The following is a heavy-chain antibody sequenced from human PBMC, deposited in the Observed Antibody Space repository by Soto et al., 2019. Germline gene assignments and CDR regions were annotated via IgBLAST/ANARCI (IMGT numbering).Heavy chain of an antibody. Sequence: QVQLQESGPGLVKPSQTLSLTCTVSGGSISSGGYYWSWIRQHPGKGLEWIGYIYYSGSTYYNPSLKGRVTKSVDTSKNQCSLRLSSVAAADTAVYYCARGGRRSPGKDVWGQGTTVTVSS. CDR1: GGSISSGGYY. V-gene: IGHV4-31*03. CDR2: IYYSGST. CDR3: ARGGRRSPGKDV. J-gene: IGHJ6*02.